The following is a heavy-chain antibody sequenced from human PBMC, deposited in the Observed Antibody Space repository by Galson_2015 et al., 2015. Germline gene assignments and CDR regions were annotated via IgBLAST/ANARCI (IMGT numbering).Heavy chain of an antibody. CDR3: AMGSKGPHDAFDI. V-gene: IGHV1-2*04. J-gene: IGHJ3*02. CDR1: GYTFTGYY. D-gene: IGHD1-26*01. CDR2: INPNSGGT. Sequence: SVKVSCKASGYTFTGYYMHWVRQAPGQGLEWMGWINPNSGGTNYAQKFQGWVTMTRDTSISTAYMELSRLRSDDTAVYYCAMGSKGPHDAFDIWGQGTMVTVSS.